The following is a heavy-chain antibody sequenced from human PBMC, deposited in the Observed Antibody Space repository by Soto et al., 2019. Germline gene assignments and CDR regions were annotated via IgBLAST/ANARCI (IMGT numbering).Heavy chain of an antibody. CDR2: IYYSGST. V-gene: IGHV4-31*03. D-gene: IGHD3-3*01. J-gene: IGHJ4*02. CDR3: ARAPGPVYYDFWSGYSYFDY. CDR1: GGSISSGGYY. Sequence: SETLSLTCTVSGGSISSGGYYWSWIRQHPGKGLEWIGYIYYSGSTYYNPSLKSRVTISADTSKNQFSLKLSSVTAADTAVYYCARAPGPVYYDFWSGYSYFDYWGQGTLVTLSS.